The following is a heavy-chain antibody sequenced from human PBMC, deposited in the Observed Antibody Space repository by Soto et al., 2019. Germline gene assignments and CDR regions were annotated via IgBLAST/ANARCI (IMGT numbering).Heavy chain of an antibody. Sequence: SVKVSCKASGGTFSSYAISWVRQAPGQGLEWMGGIIPIFGTANYAQKFQGRVTITADESTSTAYMELSSLRSEDTAVYYCARGKVTIFGVVSYFDYWGQGTLVTVSS. CDR3: ARGKVTIFGVVSYFDY. CDR2: IIPIFGTA. CDR1: GGTFSSYA. D-gene: IGHD3-3*01. V-gene: IGHV1-69*13. J-gene: IGHJ4*02.